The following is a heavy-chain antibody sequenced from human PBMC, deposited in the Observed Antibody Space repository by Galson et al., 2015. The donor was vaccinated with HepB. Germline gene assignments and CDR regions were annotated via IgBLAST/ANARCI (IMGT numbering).Heavy chain of an antibody. CDR2: IKQDGSEK. CDR1: GFTFSSYW. CDR3: ARVGLMYYDFWSGYYTDYYYYYYMDV. J-gene: IGHJ6*03. Sequence: SLRLSCAASGFTFSSYWMSWVRQAPGKGLEWVANIKQDGSEKYYVDSVKGRFTISRDNAKNSLYLQMNSLRAEDTAVYYCARVGLMYYDFWSGYYTDYYYYYYMDVWGEGTTVTVS. V-gene: IGHV3-7*01. D-gene: IGHD3-3*01.